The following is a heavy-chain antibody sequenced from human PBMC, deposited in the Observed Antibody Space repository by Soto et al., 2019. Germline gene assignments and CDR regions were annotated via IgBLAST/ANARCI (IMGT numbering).Heavy chain of an antibody. CDR3: ARSAGESSRLYNYYYRGMDV. CDR1: GGTFSSYA. CDR2: IIPIFGTA. D-gene: IGHD1-1*01. J-gene: IGHJ6*02. V-gene: IGHV1-69*01. Sequence: QVQLVQSGAEVKKPGSSVKVSCTASGGTFSSYAISWVRQAPGQGLEWMGGIIPIFGTANYAQKFQGRVTITADESTSTAYMELRRLRSEDTAVYYCARSAGESSRLYNYYYRGMDVWGQGTTVNGSS.